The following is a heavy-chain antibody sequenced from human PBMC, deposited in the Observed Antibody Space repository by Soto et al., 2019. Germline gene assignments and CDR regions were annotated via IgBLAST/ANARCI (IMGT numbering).Heavy chain of an antibody. J-gene: IGHJ4*02. CDR3: ARSRNGGVADSFDY. Sequence: QVQLVASGGGVVQQGRSLTLSCAASGFTFRRHAIHWVRQAPGKGLEWVAVISRDGSNEYYEDSVKGRFTISRDNSKNTLYMQVNSLRREDTAVYYRARSRNGGVADSFDYWGQGTLVTVSS. CDR1: GFTFRRHA. V-gene: IGHV3-30-3*01. CDR2: ISRDGSNE. D-gene: IGHD3-10*01.